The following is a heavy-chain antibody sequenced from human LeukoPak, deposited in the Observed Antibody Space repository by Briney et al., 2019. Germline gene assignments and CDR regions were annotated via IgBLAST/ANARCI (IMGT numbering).Heavy chain of an antibody. CDR1: GGSISSYY. D-gene: IGHD3-22*01. CDR3: ASLGDYDSSGYRYFDL. V-gene: IGHV4-59*01. Sequence: SETLSLTCTVSGGSISSYYWIWIRQPPGKGLEWIGYIYYSGSTNYNPSLKSRVTISVDTSKNQFSLKLSSVTAADTAVYYCASLGDYDSSGYRYFDLWGRGTLVTVSS. J-gene: IGHJ2*01. CDR2: IYYSGST.